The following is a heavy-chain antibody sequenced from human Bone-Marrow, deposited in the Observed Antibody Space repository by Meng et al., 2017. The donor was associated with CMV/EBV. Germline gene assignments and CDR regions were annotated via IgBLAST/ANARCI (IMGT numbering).Heavy chain of an antibody. CDR2: INWNSGSI. CDR3: GRAMYTSGWSVDY. CDR1: GVPFEDYT. J-gene: IGHJ4*02. V-gene: IGHV3-9*01. Sequence: GGSLRLSCAASGVPFEDYTMHWVRQAPGKGLEWVSGINWNSGSIGYADSLKGRFTISRDNAKNSLYLQMNRLRAEDTALYYCGRAMYTSGWSVDYWGQGTVVTVYS. D-gene: IGHD6-19*01.